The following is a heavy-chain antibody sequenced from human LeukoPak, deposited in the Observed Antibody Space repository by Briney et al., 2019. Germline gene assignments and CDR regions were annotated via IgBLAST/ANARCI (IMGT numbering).Heavy chain of an antibody. CDR3: ARPSSATALQWEHLTFSYYYGMDV. J-gene: IGHJ6*02. V-gene: IGHV3-11*01. CDR2: ISSSGSTI. Sequence: GGSLRLSCAASGFTFSDYYMSWIRQAPGKGLEWVSYISSSGSTIYYADSVKGRFTISRDNAKNSLYLQMNSLRAEDTAVYYCARPSSATALQWEHLTFSYYYGMDVWGQGTTVTVSS. D-gene: IGHD1-26*01. CDR1: GFTFSDYY.